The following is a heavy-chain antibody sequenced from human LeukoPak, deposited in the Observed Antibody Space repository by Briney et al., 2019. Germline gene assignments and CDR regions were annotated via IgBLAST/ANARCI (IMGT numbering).Heavy chain of an antibody. J-gene: IGHJ3*02. D-gene: IGHD2-2*01. CDR1: GYTFTGYY. V-gene: IGHV1-2*02. CDR3: ARRLIRGYCSSTSCPGAFDI. CDR2: INPNSGGT. Sequence: GASVKVSCKASGYTFTGYYMHWVRQAPGQGLEWMGWINPNSGGTNYAQKFQGRVTMTRDTSISTAYMELSRLRSDVTAVYYCARRLIRGYCSSTSCPGAFDIWGQGTMVTVSS.